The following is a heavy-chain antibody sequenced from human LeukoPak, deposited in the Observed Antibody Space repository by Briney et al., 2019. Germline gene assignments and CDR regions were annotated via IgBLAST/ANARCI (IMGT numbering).Heavy chain of an antibody. CDR1: GFTFRIYA. D-gene: IGHD2-15*01. CDR2: ISTGSNTL. J-gene: IGHJ4*02. Sequence: GESLRLSCAASGFTFRIYAMNWVRQAPGMGLEWVSYISTGSNTLYYAQFVKGRFTISRDDAKNSVYLQMDSLRADDTAVYYCARGAGSLDSWGQGTRVTVSS. V-gene: IGHV3-48*01. CDR3: ARGAGSLDS.